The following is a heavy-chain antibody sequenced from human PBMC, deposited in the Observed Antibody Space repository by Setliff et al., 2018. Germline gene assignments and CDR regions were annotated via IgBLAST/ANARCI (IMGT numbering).Heavy chain of an antibody. J-gene: IGHJ4*02. CDR2: IYTSGTT. Sequence: PSETLSLTCTVSGDSISSGSYYWTWIRQPTGKGLEWIGHIYTSGTTNYSPSLKSRVTISIDTSKNQLSLKLSSVTAADTAVYYCARITIWGSYPNDCDSWGQGTLVTV. D-gene: IGHD3-16*02. CDR1: GDSISSGSYY. CDR3: ARITIWGSYPNDCDS. V-gene: IGHV4-61*09.